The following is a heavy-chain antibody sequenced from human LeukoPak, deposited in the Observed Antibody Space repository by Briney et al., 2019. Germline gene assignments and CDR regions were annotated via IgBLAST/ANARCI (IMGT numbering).Heavy chain of an antibody. CDR3: ARRYCSSTSCYNYFDY. CDR2: INPSGGST. V-gene: IGHV1-46*01. D-gene: IGHD2-2*02. Sequence: ASVKVSCKGSGYTFTSYYMHWVRQAPGQGLEWMGIINPSGGSTSYAQKFQGRVTMTRDTSTSTVYMELSSLRSEDTAVYYCARRYCSSTSCYNYFDYWGQGTLVTVSS. CDR1: GYTFTSYY. J-gene: IGHJ4*02.